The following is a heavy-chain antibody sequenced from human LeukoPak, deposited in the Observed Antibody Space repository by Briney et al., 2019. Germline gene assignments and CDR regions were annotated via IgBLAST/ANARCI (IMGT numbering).Heavy chain of an antibody. D-gene: IGHD1-26*01. CDR2: INSHGGT. J-gene: IGHJ3*02. CDR3: ARDEAASWDNALDM. CDR1: GYTFSDYY. Sequence: ASVKVSCKASGYTFSDYYIHWVREAPGQGPESMGFINSHGGTNYVQKFQGRVTMTRDTSTAYMDLSSLRSDDTAVYYCARDEAASWDNALDMWGQGTMVTVSS. V-gene: IGHV1-2*02.